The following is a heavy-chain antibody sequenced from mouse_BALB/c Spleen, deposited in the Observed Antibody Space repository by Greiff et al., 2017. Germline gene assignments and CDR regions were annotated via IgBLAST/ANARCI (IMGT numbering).Heavy chain of an antibody. D-gene: IGHD2-3*01. CDR1: GYSITSDYA. Sequence: EVKVEESGPGLVKPSQSLSLTCTVTGYSITSDYAWNWIRQFPGNKLEWMGYISYSGSTSYNPSLKSRISITRDTSKNQFFLQLNSVTTEDTATYYCARRWLLRGGYFDYWGQGTLVTVSA. CDR3: ARRWLLRGGYFDY. CDR2: ISYSGST. J-gene: IGHJ3*01. V-gene: IGHV3-2*02.